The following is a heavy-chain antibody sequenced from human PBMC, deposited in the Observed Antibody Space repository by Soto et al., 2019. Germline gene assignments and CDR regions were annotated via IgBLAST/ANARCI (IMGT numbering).Heavy chain of an antibody. J-gene: IGHJ4*02. D-gene: IGHD3-22*01. CDR2: FDPEDGET. Sequence: ASVKVSCKVSGYTLTELSMHCVLQAPLKWLEWMGGFDPEDGETIYAQKFQGRVTMTEDTSTDTAYMELSSLRSEDTAVYYCATILAYYDSSGYYPFDYWGQGTLVTVSS. CDR1: GYTLTELS. V-gene: IGHV1-24*01. CDR3: ATILAYYDSSGYYPFDY.